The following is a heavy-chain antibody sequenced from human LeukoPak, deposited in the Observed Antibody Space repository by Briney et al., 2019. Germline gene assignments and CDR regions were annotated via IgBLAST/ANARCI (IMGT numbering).Heavy chain of an antibody. V-gene: IGHV3-7*01. CDR2: IKQDGSEK. CDR1: GFTFSSYW. Sequence: GGSLRLSCAASGFTFSSYWMSWVRQAPGKGLEWVANIKQDGSEKYYVDSVKGRFTISRDNAKSSLYLQMNSLRAEDTAVYYCASQDRGGYDGPVDYWGQGTLVTVSS. CDR3: ASQDRGGYDGPVDY. J-gene: IGHJ4*02. D-gene: IGHD5-12*01.